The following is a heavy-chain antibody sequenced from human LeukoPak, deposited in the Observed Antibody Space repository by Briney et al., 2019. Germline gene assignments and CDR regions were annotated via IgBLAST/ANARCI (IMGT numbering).Heavy chain of an antibody. CDR3: ATYYYDSSGYWIDY. Sequence: GASVKVSCKASGGTFSSYTISWVRQAPGQGLEWMGGIIPIFGTANYAQKFQGRVTITADESTSTAYMELSSLRSEDTAVYYCATYYYDSSGYWIDYWGQGTLVTVSS. V-gene: IGHV1-69*13. J-gene: IGHJ4*02. CDR1: GGTFSSYT. D-gene: IGHD3-22*01. CDR2: IIPIFGTA.